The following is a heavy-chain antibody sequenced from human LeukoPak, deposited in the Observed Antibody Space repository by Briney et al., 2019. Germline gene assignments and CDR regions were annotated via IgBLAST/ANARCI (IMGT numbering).Heavy chain of an antibody. J-gene: IGHJ3*02. Sequence: GGSLRLSCAASGFTFSSYAMNWVRPAPGKGLEWVSSISGSGGSTYYTDSVKGRFTISRDNSKNTLYLQMNSLRAEDTAVYYCAKEGLNAFDIWGQGTMVTVSS. CDR2: ISGSGGST. V-gene: IGHV3-23*01. CDR3: AKEGLNAFDI. CDR1: GFTFSSYA.